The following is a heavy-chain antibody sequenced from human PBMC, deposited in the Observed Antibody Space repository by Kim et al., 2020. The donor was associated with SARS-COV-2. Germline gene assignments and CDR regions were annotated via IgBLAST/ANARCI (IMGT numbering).Heavy chain of an antibody. V-gene: IGHV4-59*08. J-gene: IGHJ6*02. Sequence: LKSRVTISVDTSKNQFSLKLSSVTAADTAVYYCARHRKATYYYYYGMDVWGQGTTVTVSS. CDR3: ARHRKATYYYYYGMDV.